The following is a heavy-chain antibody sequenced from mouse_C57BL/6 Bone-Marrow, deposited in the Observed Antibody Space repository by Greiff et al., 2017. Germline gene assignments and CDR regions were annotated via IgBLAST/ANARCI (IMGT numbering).Heavy chain of an antibody. Sequence: DVKLVESGGDLVKPGGSLKLSCAASGFTFSSSGMSWVRQTPDKRLEWVATISSGGSYTYYPDSVKGRFPITRDNAKTTPYMQMRSLKSEDTAMDYCSRHGGYYSSFADWGQGTMVTVSA. CDR3: SRHGGYYSSFAD. J-gene: IGHJ3*01. CDR2: ISSGGSYT. D-gene: IGHD2-3*01. CDR1: GFTFSSSG. V-gene: IGHV5-6*02.